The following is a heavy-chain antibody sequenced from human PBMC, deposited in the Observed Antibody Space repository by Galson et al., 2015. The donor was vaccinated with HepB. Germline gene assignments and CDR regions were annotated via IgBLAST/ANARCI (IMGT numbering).Heavy chain of an antibody. CDR1: GFSLDTPGVG. CDR3: AHSGGSLGFYFLDY. J-gene: IGHJ4*02. D-gene: IGHD2-15*01. Sequence: PALVKPTQTLTLTCNFSGFSLDTPGVGVAWVRQPPGKALTWLGIIYWDDDKRYSPSLKNRVTITKDISENQVVLTLANMDPADTGTYFCAHSGGSLGFYFLDYWGQGALVTVSS. V-gene: IGHV2-5*02. CDR2: IYWDDDK.